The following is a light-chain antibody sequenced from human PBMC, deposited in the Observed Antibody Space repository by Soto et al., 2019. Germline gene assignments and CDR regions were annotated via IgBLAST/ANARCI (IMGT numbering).Light chain of an antibody. V-gene: IGKV3-20*01. J-gene: IGKJ5*01. CDR1: PSVSGSN. CDR3: QHYVSPPIT. CDR2: GAS. Sequence: EFVLTQSPGTLSLSPGERATLSCRASPSVSGSNLAWYQQKPGQAPRLVIYGASSRATGIPDRFSGGGSGTDFTLTISRLEPEDFAVYYCQHYVSPPITFGQGTRLEIK.